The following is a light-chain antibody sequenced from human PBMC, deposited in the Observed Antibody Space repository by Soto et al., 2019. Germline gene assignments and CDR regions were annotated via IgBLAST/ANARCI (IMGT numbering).Light chain of an antibody. V-gene: IGKV3-20*01. CDR1: QSVSSSY. J-gene: IGKJ2*01. Sequence: IVLTQSPGTLSLSPGERATLSCRASQSVSSSYLAWYQQKPGQAPRLLIYGASSRATGIPDRFSGSGSGTDFTLTISRLEPEDFAVHYCQQYGNSPPNTFGQGTKLEIK. CDR3: QQYGNSPPNT. CDR2: GAS.